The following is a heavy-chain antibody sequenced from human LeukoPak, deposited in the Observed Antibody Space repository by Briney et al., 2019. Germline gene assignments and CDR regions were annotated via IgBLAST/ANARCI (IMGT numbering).Heavy chain of an antibody. Sequence: GGSLRLSCAASGFTFSSYAMHWVRQAPGKGLEWVAVISYDGSNKYYADSVKGRFTISRDNSKNSLYLQMNSLRAEDTAVYYCATNKGRGYSYGEHYWGQGTLVAVSS. D-gene: IGHD5-18*01. J-gene: IGHJ4*02. CDR1: GFTFSSYA. CDR3: ATNKGRGYSYGEHY. V-gene: IGHV3-30-3*01. CDR2: ISYDGSNK.